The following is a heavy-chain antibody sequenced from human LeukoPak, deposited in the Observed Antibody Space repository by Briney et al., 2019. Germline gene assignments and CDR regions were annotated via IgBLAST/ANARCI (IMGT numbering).Heavy chain of an antibody. J-gene: IGHJ4*02. CDR2: IIPILGIA. Sequence: SVKVSFKASGGTFSSYAISWVRQAPGQGLEWMGRIIPILGIANYAQKFQGRVTITADKSTSTAYMELSSLRSEDTAVYYCARETPIDYYDSSGLGFWGQGTLVTVSS. CDR1: GGTFSSYA. V-gene: IGHV1-69*04. CDR3: ARETPIDYYDSSGLGF. D-gene: IGHD3-22*01.